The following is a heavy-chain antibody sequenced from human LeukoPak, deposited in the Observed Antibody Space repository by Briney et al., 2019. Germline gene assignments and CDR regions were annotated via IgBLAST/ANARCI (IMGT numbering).Heavy chain of an antibody. CDR3: AKDPSGSIVVVTLSV. J-gene: IGHJ4*02. Sequence: AGGSLILSCAASGFTFSSYAMSWVRQAPGKGLEWVSAISGSGGSTYYADSVKGRFTISRDNSKNTLYLQMNSLRAEDTAVYYCAKDPSGSIVVVTLSVWGQGTLVTVSS. CDR1: GFTFSSYA. V-gene: IGHV3-23*01. D-gene: IGHD3-22*01. CDR2: ISGSGGST.